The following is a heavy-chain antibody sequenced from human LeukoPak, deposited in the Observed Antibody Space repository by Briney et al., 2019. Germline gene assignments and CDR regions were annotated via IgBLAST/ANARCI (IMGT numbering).Heavy chain of an antibody. Sequence: ASVKVSCKASGYTFTGYYIHWVRQAPGQGLEWRGWINPNSGDTNYAQKFQVRVTITRDTPISTAYMELSRLRSDDTVVYYCARNLGLYCGYGWGQGTLVTVSS. V-gene: IGHV1-2*01. CDR1: GYTFTGYY. J-gene: IGHJ4*02. CDR2: INPNSGDT. D-gene: IGHD5-12*01. CDR3: ARNLGLYCGYG.